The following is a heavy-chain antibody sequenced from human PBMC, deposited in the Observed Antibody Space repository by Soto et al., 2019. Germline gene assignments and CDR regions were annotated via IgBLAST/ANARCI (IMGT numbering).Heavy chain of an antibody. CDR1: GYTFTSYD. V-gene: IGHV1-8*01. J-gene: IGHJ6*03. D-gene: IGHD3-3*01. Sequence: GASVKVSCKASGYTFTSYDINWVRPATGQGLEWMGWMNPNSGNTGYAQKFQRRVTMTRNTSISTAYMELSSLRSEDTAVYYCARAASTYYDFWSGYSAWGGHYYYYYMDVWGKGTTVTVSS. CDR3: ARAASTYYDFWSGYSAWGGHYYYYYMDV. CDR2: MNPNSGNT.